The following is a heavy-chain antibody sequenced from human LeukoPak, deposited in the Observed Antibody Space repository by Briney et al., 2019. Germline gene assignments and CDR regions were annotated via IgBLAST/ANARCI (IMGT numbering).Heavy chain of an antibody. D-gene: IGHD3-22*01. J-gene: IGHJ4*02. Sequence: PGGSLRLSCAASGFTFSYYAMSWVRQAPGKGLEWVSAISGGGVGTYYADSVKGRFTISRDNSKNTLFLQMNSLRAEDTAIYYCAKVGYYDSSGEIDYWGQGTLVTVSS. V-gene: IGHV3-23*01. CDR1: GFTFSYYA. CDR3: AKVGYYDSSGEIDY. CDR2: ISGGGVGT.